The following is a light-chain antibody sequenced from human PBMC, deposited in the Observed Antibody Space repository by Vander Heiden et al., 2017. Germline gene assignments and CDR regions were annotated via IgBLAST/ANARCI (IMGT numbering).Light chain of an antibody. CDR2: WAS. CDR1: QTVFSSGSNRNN. V-gene: IGKV4-1*01. J-gene: IGKJ2*01. Sequence: DIVLSHSPHPLAVPLCERDTIDCKSSQTVFSSGSNRNNLTWFQQKPGQPPKLLIYWASTRESGVPDRFSGSGSATDFTLTISSLRAEDVAVYYCHQSHTSPYTYGQGTKLEI. CDR3: HQSHTSPYT.